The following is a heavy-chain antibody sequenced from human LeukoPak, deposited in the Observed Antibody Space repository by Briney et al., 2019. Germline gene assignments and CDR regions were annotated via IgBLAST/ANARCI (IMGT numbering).Heavy chain of an antibody. V-gene: IGHV1-69*04. CDR3: AREGRNTAMVHY. CDR1: GGTFSSYA. Sequence: ASVKVSCKASGGTFSSYAISWERQAPGQGLEWMGRIIPILGIANYAQKFQGRVTITADKSTSTAYMELSSLRSEDTAVYYCAREGRNTAMVHYWGQGTLVTVPS. J-gene: IGHJ4*02. CDR2: IIPILGIA. D-gene: IGHD5-18*01.